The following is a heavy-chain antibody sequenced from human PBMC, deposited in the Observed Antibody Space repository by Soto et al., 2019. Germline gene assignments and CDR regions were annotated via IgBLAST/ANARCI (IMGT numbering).Heavy chain of an antibody. CDR2: ISYDGSNK. CDR1: GFTFSSYA. D-gene: IGHD3-10*01. Sequence: QVQLVESGGGVVQPGRSLRLSCAASGFTFSSYAMHWVRQAPGKGLEWVAVISYDGSNKYYADSVKGRFTISRDNSKNTLYLQMNSLRAEDTAVYYCARSSSGSYYNEFDYWGQGTLVTVSS. V-gene: IGHV3-30-3*01. CDR3: ARSSSGSYYNEFDY. J-gene: IGHJ4*02.